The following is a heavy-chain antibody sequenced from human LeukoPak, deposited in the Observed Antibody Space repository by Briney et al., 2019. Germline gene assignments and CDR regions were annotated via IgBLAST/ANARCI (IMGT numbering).Heavy chain of an antibody. V-gene: IGHV3-11*06. CDR3: ARPLTGDYVDY. CDR1: GFTFSDYY. Sequence: GGSLRLSRAASGFTFSDYYMSWIRQAPGKGLEWVSYISSSSSYTNYADSVKGRFTISRDNAKNSLYLQMNGLRAEDTAVYYCARPLTGDYVDYWGQGTLVTVSS. D-gene: IGHD1-14*01. CDR2: ISSSSSYT. J-gene: IGHJ4*02.